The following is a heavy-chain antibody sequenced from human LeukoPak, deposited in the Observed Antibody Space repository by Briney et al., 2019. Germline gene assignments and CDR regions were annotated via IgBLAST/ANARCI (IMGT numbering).Heavy chain of an antibody. V-gene: IGHV4-38-2*02. D-gene: IGHD2-15*01. J-gene: IGHJ6*03. CDR2: IDHSGST. Sequence: SETLSLTCTVSGYSISSGYYWGWIRQPPGKGLEWTGSIDHSGSTYYNPSLKSRITISVDTSKNQFSLKLSSVTAADTAVYYCARIYPDYSDYYMDVWGKGTTVTVSS. CDR3: ARIYPDYSDYYMDV. CDR1: GYSISSGYY.